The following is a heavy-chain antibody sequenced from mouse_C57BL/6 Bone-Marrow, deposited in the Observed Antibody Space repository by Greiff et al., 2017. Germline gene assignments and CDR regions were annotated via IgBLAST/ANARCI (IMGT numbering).Heavy chain of an antibody. CDR2: ISSGSSTI. CDR1: GFTFSDYG. D-gene: IGHD1-1*01. CDR3: AILRGPFDY. J-gene: IGHJ2*01. Sequence: EVKLMESGGGLVKSGGSLKLSCAASGFTFSDYGMHWVRQAPEKGLEWVAYISSGSSTIYYADTVKGRFTISRDNAKNTLFLQMTSLRSEDTAMYYCAILRGPFDYWGQGTTLTVSS. V-gene: IGHV5-17*01.